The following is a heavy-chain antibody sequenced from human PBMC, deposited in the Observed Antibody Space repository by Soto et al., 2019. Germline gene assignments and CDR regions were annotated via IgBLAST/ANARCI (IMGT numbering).Heavy chain of an antibody. CDR3: ARNSSPGITLYYYYYMDV. V-gene: IGHV4-59*01. CDR1: GVSISSYY. Sequence: SETLSLTCTVSGVSISSYYWSWIRQPPGKGLEWIGYIYYSGSTNYNPSLKSRVTISVDTSKNQFSLKLSSVTAADTAVYYCARNSSPGITLYYYYYMDVWGKGTTVT. CDR2: IYYSGST. J-gene: IGHJ6*03. D-gene: IGHD1-20*01.